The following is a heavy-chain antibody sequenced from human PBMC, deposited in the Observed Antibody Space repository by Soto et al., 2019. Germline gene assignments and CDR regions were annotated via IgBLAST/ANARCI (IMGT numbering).Heavy chain of an antibody. Sequence: QVQLVQSGAEVKKPGASVKVSCKASGYTFTSYGISWVRQAPGQGLEWMGWISAYNGNTNYAQKLQGRVTMTTDTSTSTAYMELRSLRSDDTAVYYCASDQAGYYCDSRGDYWGQGTLVTVSS. V-gene: IGHV1-18*01. J-gene: IGHJ4*02. CDR1: GYTFTSYG. D-gene: IGHD3-22*01. CDR2: ISAYNGNT. CDR3: ASDQAGYYCDSRGDY.